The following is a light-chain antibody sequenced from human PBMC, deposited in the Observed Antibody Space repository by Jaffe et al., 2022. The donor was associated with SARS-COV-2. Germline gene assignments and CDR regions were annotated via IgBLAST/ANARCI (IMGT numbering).Light chain of an antibody. V-gene: IGKV1-5*03. Sequence: DIQMTQSPSTLSASVGDRVTITCRASQSLNDWLAWYQQKPGKAPKLLIYKASSLESGVPSRFSGSGSGTEFTLTISSLQPDDFATYYCQQYYGFPCTFGQGTKLEIK. CDR2: KAS. J-gene: IGKJ2*01. CDR1: QSLNDW. CDR3: QQYYGFPCT.